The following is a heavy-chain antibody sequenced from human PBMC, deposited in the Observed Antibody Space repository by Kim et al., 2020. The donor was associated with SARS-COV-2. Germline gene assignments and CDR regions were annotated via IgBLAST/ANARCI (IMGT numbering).Heavy chain of an antibody. CDR1: GFTFSSYD. Sequence: GGSLRLSCAASGFTFSSYDMHWVRQAPGKGLEWVSAIGTAGDTYYPGSVKGRFTISRENAKNSLYLQMNSLRAGDTAVYYCARGAGFASSSWYPRHYYMDVWGQGTTVTVSS. V-gene: IGHV3-13*01. CDR2: IGTAGDT. J-gene: IGHJ6*03. D-gene: IGHD6-13*01. CDR3: ARGAGFASSSWYPRHYYMDV.